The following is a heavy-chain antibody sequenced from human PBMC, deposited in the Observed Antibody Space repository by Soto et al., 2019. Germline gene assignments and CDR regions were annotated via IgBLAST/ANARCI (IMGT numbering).Heavy chain of an antibody. V-gene: IGHV1-2*02. Sequence: ASVKVSCKASGYTFTGYYMHWVRQAPGQGLEWMGWINPNSGGTNYAQKFQGRVTMTRDTSISTAYMELSRLRSDDTAVYYCARDPHYYDSSPTDAFDLWGQGTMVTVSS. CDR1: GYTFTGYY. J-gene: IGHJ3*01. CDR2: INPNSGGT. D-gene: IGHD3-22*01. CDR3: ARDPHYYDSSPTDAFDL.